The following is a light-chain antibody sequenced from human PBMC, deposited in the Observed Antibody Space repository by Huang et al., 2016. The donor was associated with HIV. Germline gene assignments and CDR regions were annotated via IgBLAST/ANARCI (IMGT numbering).Light chain of an antibody. V-gene: IGKV3-15*01. CDR1: QSVTSN. CDR2: SAS. J-gene: IGKJ1*01. Sequence: EVVMTQSPAILSVSPGERATLSCRASQSVTSNLAWYQQKPGQAPRLLIYSASTRVTGNPARFSGSGSGTEFTLTISSLQSEDVAVYYCQHYNNWPWWTFGQGTKVEIK. CDR3: QHYNNWPWWT.